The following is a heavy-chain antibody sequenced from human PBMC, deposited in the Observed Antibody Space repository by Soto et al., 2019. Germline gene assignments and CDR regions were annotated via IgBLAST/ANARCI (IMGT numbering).Heavy chain of an antibody. J-gene: IGHJ4*02. CDR1: GFTFSNSW. Sequence: GGSLRLSCPAAGFTFSNSWMHWVRQVSGKGLEWVSRINADGTSTSYADSVKGRFTISRDNAKNTLYLHVNSLRAEDTAVYYCVKVLARGVGVPRFYFDSWGQGALVTASS. CDR2: INADGTST. CDR3: VKVLARGVGVPRFYFDS. D-gene: IGHD2-2*01. V-gene: IGHV3-74*01.